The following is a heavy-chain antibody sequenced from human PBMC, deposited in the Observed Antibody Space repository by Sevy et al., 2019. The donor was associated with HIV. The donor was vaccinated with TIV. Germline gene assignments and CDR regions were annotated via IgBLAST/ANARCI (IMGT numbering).Heavy chain of an antibody. CDR3: ARKYDSSGYFDY. D-gene: IGHD3-22*01. Sequence: EGSLRLSCAASGFTFSNYAMNWVRQAPGKGLEWVSGVSGSGGRGDKTNYADSVKGRFTISRDDSKNSLYLQLNSLRAEDTAIYYCARKYDSSGYFDYWGQGTLVTVSS. CDR2: VSGSGGRGDKT. CDR1: GFTFSNYA. V-gene: IGHV3-23*01. J-gene: IGHJ4*02.